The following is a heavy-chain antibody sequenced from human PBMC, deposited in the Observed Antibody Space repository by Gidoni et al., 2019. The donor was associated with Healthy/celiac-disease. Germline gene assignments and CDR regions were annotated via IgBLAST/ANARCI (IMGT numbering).Heavy chain of an antibody. Sequence: QVQLVESGGGVVQPGRSLRLSCAASGFTFSSYAMHWVRQAPGKGLEWVAVISYDGSNKYYADSVKGRFTISRDNSKNTLYLQMNSLRAEDTAVYYCARDRLGGWGNYWGQGTLVTVSS. CDR2: ISYDGSNK. V-gene: IGHV3-30-3*01. D-gene: IGHD3-16*01. CDR3: ARDRLGGWGNY. J-gene: IGHJ4*02. CDR1: GFTFSSYA.